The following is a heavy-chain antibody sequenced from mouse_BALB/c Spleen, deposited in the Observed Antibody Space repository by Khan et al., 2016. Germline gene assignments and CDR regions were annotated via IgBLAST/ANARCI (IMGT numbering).Heavy chain of an antibody. J-gene: IGHJ3*01. CDR2: ISHSGDS. CDR1: GDSITSGH. V-gene: IGHV3-8*02. D-gene: IGHD1-2*01. Sequence: EVQLQESGPSLAKPSQTLSLTCSVTGDSITSGHWNWIRKFPGNKFDFMGYISHSGDSYYNPSLNSRISITRDTSKNQSYLQLSSVTTEDTATYXCATWDYYGSAFAYWGQGTLVTVSA. CDR3: ATWDYYGSAFAY.